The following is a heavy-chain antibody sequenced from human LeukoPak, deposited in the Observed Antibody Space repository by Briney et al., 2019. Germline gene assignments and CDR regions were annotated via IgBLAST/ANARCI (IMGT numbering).Heavy chain of an antibody. V-gene: IGHV3-72*01. J-gene: IGHJ4*02. CDR3: ARGGLYSSSWSDY. CDR1: GFTFSNYN. D-gene: IGHD6-13*01. CDR2: TRNKANSYTT. Sequence: GGSLRLSCAASGFTFSNYNMNWVRQAPGKGLEWVGRTRNKANSYTTEYAASVKGRFTISRDDSKNSLYLQMNSLKTEDTAVYYCARGGLYSSSWSDYWGQGTLVTVSS.